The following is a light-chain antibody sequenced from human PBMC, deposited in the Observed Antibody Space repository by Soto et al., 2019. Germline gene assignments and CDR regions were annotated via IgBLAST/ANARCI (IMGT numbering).Light chain of an antibody. V-gene: IGLV2-18*02. CDR1: SSDVGSYNR. CDR3: SSYTCSGTWV. Sequence: QSALTQPPSVSGSPGQSVTISCTGTSSDVGSYNRVSWYQQPPGTAPKLMICQVSNRPSGVPDRFSGSKSGNTASLTISGLQAEDEADYYCSSYTCSGTWVFGGGTQLTVL. J-gene: IGLJ3*02. CDR2: QVS.